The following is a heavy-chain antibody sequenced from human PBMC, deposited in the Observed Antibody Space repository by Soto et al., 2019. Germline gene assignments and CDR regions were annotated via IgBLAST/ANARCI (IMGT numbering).Heavy chain of an antibody. CDR2: IRXYNGNX. CDR3: AIAREWEGYWFDP. CDR1: GSTFTRYG. V-gene: IGHV1-18*01. J-gene: IGHJ5*02. D-gene: IGHD1-26*01. Sequence: XSVKXSCKASGSTFTRYGISWVRQAPGQVLEWMGRIRXYNGNXNYAQKLQGRXXMTTDKSXXKAYMELRSLRSDETAVYYCAIAREWEGYWFDPWGQGTLVTVSS.